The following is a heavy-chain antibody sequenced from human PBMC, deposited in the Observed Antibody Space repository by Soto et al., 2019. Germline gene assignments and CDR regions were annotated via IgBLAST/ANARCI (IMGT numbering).Heavy chain of an antibody. J-gene: IGHJ4*02. CDR2: IYYSGST. CDR1: GGSISSGDYY. CDR3: AREPVATGAFDY. D-gene: IGHD1-26*01. V-gene: IGHV4-30-4*01. Sequence: TLSLTCTVSGGSISSGDYYWSWIRQPPGKGLEWIGYIYYSGSTYYNPSLKSRVTISVDTSKNQFSLKLSSVTAADTAVYYCAREPVATGAFDYWGQGTLVSVSS.